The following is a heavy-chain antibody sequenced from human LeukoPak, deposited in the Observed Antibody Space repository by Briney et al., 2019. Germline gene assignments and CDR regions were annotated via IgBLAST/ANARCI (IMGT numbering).Heavy chain of an antibody. D-gene: IGHD5-24*01. CDR2: IYHSGST. CDR1: GYSISSGYY. CDR3: ARARREMVDY. Sequence: PSETLSLTCAVSGYSISSGYYWGWIRQPPRKGLEWIGSIYHSGSTYYNPSLKSRVTILVDTSKNQFSLKLSSVTAADTAVYHCARARREMVDYWGQGTLVTVSS. V-gene: IGHV4-38-2*01. J-gene: IGHJ4*02.